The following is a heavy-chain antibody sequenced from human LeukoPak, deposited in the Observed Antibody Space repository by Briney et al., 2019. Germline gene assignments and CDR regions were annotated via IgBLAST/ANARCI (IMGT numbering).Heavy chain of an antibody. V-gene: IGHV3-21*06. CDR3: ARAYSETYGLGYYYMDV. CDR1: GFTFSSYS. CDR2: ISSSSSYI. Sequence: PGGSLRLSCAASGFTFSSYSMNWVRQAPGKGLEWVSSISSSSSYIYYADSVQGRFTISRDNAKNSVYLQMNSLRAEDTAVYYCARAYSETYGLGYYYMDVWGKGTTVTISS. J-gene: IGHJ6*03. D-gene: IGHD1-26*01.